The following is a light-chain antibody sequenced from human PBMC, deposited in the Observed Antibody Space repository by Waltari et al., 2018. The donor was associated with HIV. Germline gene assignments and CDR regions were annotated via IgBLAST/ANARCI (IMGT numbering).Light chain of an antibody. Sequence: HSALTQPASVSGSPGQSVTISCSGAGPDTFLSWYQQFPGQAPQLIIYGVSYRPSGISPRFSASQSGNTASLTISGLQSGDEADYYCSTYTKIDFLVFGSGTKLTVL. V-gene: IGLV2-14*01. CDR3: STYTKIDFLV. J-gene: IGLJ2*01. CDR2: GVS. CDR1: GPDTF.